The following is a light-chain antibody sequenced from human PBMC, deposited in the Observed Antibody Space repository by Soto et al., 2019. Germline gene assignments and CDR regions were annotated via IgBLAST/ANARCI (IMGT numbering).Light chain of an antibody. CDR1: QGISNY. CDR2: AAS. V-gene: IGKV1-27*01. CDR3: QKSNSAPRT. J-gene: IGKJ1*01. Sequence: DIQMTQSPSSLSASVGDRVTITCRASQGISNYLACYQQKPGKVPKLLIYAASALQSGVPSRFSGSGSGTDFTLTISSLQSEDVATYYCQKSNSAPRTFAQGTKVEIK.